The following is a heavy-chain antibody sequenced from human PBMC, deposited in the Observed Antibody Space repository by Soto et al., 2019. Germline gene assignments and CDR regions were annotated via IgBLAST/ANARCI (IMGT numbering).Heavy chain of an antibody. Sequence: QVQLHQWGAGQLRASETLSLTCGVSGGSFSGYYWSWIRHPPGKGLEWIGEVNDSGNSNYNPSLKRRVVISVDTPKSEFSLKMNTVTAADTGVYYCARVRRWLPEEMVDLWGQGALVTVSS. CDR1: GGSFSGYY. J-gene: IGHJ5*02. D-gene: IGHD5-12*01. CDR3: ARVRRWLPEEMVDL. CDR2: VNDSGNS. V-gene: IGHV4-34*01.